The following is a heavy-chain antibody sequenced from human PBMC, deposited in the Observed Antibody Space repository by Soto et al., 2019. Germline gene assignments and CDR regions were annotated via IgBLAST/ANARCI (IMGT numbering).Heavy chain of an antibody. D-gene: IGHD5-12*01. CDR3: ARGGYSGYGAYYYYYYMDV. J-gene: IGHJ6*03. CDR1: GGSISSYY. V-gene: IGHV4-59*01. CDR2: IYYSGST. Sequence: PSETLSLTCTVSGGSISSYYWSWIRQPPGKGLEWIGYIYYSGSTNYNPSLKSRVTISVDTSKNQFSLKLSSVTAADTAVYYCARGGYSGYGAYYYYYYMDVWGKGTTVTVSS.